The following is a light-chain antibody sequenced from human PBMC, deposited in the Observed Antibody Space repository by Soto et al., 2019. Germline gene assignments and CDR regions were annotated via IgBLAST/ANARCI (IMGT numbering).Light chain of an antibody. CDR1: NVGSKS. J-gene: IGLJ1*01. Sequence: SYDLTQPPSVSVAPGQTATVTCGGNNVGSKSVHWYKQKPGQAPVLVVYDDSDRPSGIPERFSGSNSGNTATLTISRVEAGHEADYYCQVWDTTSAQGVFGTGTKVNVL. CDR2: DDS. CDR3: QVWDTTSAQGV. V-gene: IGLV3-21*02.